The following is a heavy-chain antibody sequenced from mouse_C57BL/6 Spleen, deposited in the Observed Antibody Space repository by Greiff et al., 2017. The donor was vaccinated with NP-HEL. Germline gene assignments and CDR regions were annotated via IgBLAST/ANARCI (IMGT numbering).Heavy chain of an antibody. Sequence: VQLQQSGPELVKPGASVKLSCKASGYTFTSYDINWVKQRPGQGLEWIGWIYPRAGSTKYNEKFKGKATLTVDTSSITAYMNLHSLTSEDTAVYFCAREDGSYVRFAYWGQGTLVTVSA. D-gene: IGHD1-1*02. CDR2: IYPRAGST. CDR3: AREDGSYVRFAY. CDR1: GYTFTSYD. J-gene: IGHJ3*01. V-gene: IGHV1-85*01.